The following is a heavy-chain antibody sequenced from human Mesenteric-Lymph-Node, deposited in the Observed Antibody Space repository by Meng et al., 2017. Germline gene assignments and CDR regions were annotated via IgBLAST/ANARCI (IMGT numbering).Heavy chain of an antibody. J-gene: IGHJ4*02. D-gene: IGHD3-10*01. V-gene: IGHV3-53*05. CDR3: ARDLSSHYGLFDY. CDR1: GFTVSSNY. Sequence: GGSLRLSCAASGFTVSSNYMSWVRQAPGKGLEWVSVIYSGGSTYYADSVKGRFTISRDNSKNTLYLQMNSLRAEDTAVYYCARDLSSHYGLFDYWGQGTLVTVSS. CDR2: IYSGGST.